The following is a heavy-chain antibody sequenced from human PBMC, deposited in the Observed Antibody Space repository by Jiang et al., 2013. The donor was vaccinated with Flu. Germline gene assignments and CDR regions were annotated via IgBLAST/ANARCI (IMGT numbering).Heavy chain of an antibody. V-gene: IGHV1-46*01. Sequence: SGAEVKKPGASVKVSCKASGYTFTSYYMHWVRQAPGQGLEWMGIINPSGGSTSYAQKFQGRVTMTRDTSTSTVYMELSSLRSEDTAVYYCARSPIDSSGTEGDAFDIWGQGTMVTVSS. J-gene: IGHJ3*02. CDR3: ARSPIDSSGTEGDAFDI. D-gene: IGHD3-22*01. CDR2: INPSGGST. CDR1: GYTFTSYY.